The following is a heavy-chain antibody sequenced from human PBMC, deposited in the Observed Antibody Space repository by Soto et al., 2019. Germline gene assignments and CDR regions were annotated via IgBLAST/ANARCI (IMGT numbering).Heavy chain of an antibody. Sequence: GGSLRLSCAASGFIFSGSAIHWVRQASGKGLEWVGRIRSKASSYATAYAASVKGRFTISRDDSRSTAYLQMNSLKTEDTAVYYCTRVESSPFDYWGQGTLVTVS. V-gene: IGHV3-73*01. D-gene: IGHD3-3*01. J-gene: IGHJ4*02. CDR1: GFIFSGSA. CDR2: IRSKASSYAT. CDR3: TRVESSPFDY.